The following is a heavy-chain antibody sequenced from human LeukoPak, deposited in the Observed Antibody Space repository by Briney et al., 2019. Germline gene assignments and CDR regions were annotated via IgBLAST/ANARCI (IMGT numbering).Heavy chain of an antibody. J-gene: IGHJ6*03. V-gene: IGHV3-11*04. D-gene: IGHD1-26*01. CDR3: ARDPYSGNYGNYYYYYMDV. CDR2: ISSSGSTI. Sequence: PGGSLRLSCAASGFTFSDYYMSWIRQAPGKGLEWVSYISSSGSTIYYADSVKGRFTISRDNAKNSLFLQMNNLSPDDTAVYLCARDPYSGNYGNYYYYYMDVWGKGTTVTISS. CDR1: GFTFSDYY.